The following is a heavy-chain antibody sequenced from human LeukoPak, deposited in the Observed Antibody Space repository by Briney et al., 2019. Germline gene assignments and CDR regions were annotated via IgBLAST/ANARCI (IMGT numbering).Heavy chain of an antibody. J-gene: IGHJ4*02. CDR3: ARVSAVAGFIDY. D-gene: IGHD6-19*01. CDR1: GFIVSSNY. V-gene: IGHV3-53*01. CDR2: IYSGGST. Sequence: GGSLRLSCAASGFIVSSNYMSWVRQAPGKGLEWASVIYSGGSTYYADSVKGRFTISRDNSKNTLYLQMNSLRAEDTAVYYCARVSAVAGFIDYWGQGTLVTVSS.